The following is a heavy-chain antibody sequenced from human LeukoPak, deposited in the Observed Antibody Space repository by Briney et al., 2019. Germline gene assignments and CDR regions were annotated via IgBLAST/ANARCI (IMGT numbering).Heavy chain of an antibody. CDR1: GFTFSSYW. J-gene: IGHJ4*02. V-gene: IGHV3-7*05. Sequence: GGSLRLSCAASGFTFSSYWMTWVRQAPGKGLEWVANIKHDGSDKYSVDSVKGRFAISRDNAKNSLYLQMNSLRAEDTAVYYCARVYSDYWGQGTLVTVSS. D-gene: IGHD2-21*01. CDR3: ARVYSDY. CDR2: IKHDGSDK.